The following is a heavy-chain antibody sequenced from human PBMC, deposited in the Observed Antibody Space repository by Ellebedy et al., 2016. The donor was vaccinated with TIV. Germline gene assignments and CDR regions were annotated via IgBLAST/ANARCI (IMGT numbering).Heavy chain of an antibody. Sequence: GGSLRLSCAASAFTFSGSAIHWVRQASGKGLEWVGRIRSKADNYATAYAASVKGRFTISRDNSKNTLYLQMNSLRAEDTAVYYCAKLRFGIAARPLTAFDYWGQGTLVTVSS. J-gene: IGHJ4*02. CDR1: AFTFSGSA. CDR3: AKLRFGIAARPLTAFDY. CDR2: IRSKADNYAT. V-gene: IGHV3-73*01. D-gene: IGHD6-6*01.